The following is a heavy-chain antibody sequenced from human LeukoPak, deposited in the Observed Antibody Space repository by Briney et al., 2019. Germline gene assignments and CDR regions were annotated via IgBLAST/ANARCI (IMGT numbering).Heavy chain of an antibody. V-gene: IGHV3-9*01. J-gene: IGHJ4*02. Sequence: GRSLRLSCAASGFTFDDYAVHWVRQAPGQGLEWVSGISWNSGSIGYADSVKGRFTISRDNAKNSLYLQMNSLRAEDTALYYCAKGMMATVKYYFDYWGQGTLVTVSS. CDR2: ISWNSGSI. CDR3: AKGMMATVKYYFDY. D-gene: IGHD5-24*01. CDR1: GFTFDDYA.